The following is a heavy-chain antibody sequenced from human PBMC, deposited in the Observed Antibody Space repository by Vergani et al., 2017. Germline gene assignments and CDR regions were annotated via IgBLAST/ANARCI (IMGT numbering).Heavy chain of an antibody. V-gene: IGHV1-69*01. D-gene: IGHD3-3*01. J-gene: IGHJ1*01. CDR1: GGTFSSYG. Sequence: QVQLVQSGAEVKKPGSSVKVSCKASGGTFSSYGISWVRQAPGQGLEWMGGIIPIFGTANYAQKFQGRVTITADESTSTAYMELSSLRSEDTAVYYCARDNDFWSGRINPGSEYFQHWGQGTLVTVSS. CDR3: ARDNDFWSGRINPGSEYFQH. CDR2: IIPIFGTA.